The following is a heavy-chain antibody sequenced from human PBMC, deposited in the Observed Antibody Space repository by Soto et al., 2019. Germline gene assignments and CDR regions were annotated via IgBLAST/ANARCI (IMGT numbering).Heavy chain of an antibody. V-gene: IGHV1-69*13. CDR1: GGTFSSYS. Sequence: SVKVSCKASGGTFSSYSISWVRHAPGQGLEWMGGIIPISGTANYAQKFQGRVTITADESTSTAYMELSSLRSEDTAVYYCARHVPAAGYYYGMDVWGQGTTVTVSS. J-gene: IGHJ6*02. CDR3: ARHVPAAGYYYGMDV. D-gene: IGHD2-2*01. CDR2: IIPISGTA.